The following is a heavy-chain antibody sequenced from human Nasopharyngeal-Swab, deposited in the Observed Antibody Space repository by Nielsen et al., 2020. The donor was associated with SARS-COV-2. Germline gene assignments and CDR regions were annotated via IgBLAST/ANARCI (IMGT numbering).Heavy chain of an antibody. CDR2: IIPISGTA. Sequence: SVKVSCKASGDTFISYAFSWVRQAPGQGLEWVGGIIPISGTAHYAQKFQGRVTITADKPTSTAYMDLTSLRSDDTAVYYCAKRLSCTSTSCYAFDYWGQGTLVTVSS. CDR3: AKRLSCTSTSCYAFDY. D-gene: IGHD2-2*01. J-gene: IGHJ4*02. V-gene: IGHV1-69*06. CDR1: GDTFISYA.